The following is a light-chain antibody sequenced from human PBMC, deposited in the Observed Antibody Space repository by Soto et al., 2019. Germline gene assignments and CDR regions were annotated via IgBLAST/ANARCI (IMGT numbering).Light chain of an antibody. Sequence: DIQMTQYTSTLSGAVGDSITLNWRACQSISKWLAWYQQKPGKAPKILIYDASSLGSGVPSRFSGSGCGTDFTLIISSLQLEDSATYYCQQSSWIPKTFGQGTKVDIK. CDR2: DAS. CDR1: QSISKW. V-gene: IGKV1-5*01. J-gene: IGKJ2*01. CDR3: QQSSWIPKT.